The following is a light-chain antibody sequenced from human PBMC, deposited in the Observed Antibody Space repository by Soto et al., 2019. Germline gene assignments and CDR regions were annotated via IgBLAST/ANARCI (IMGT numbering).Light chain of an antibody. CDR1: QSVSSGY. J-gene: IGKJ1*01. CDR2: GTS. V-gene: IGKV3-20*01. CDR3: QQFGSSWT. Sequence: IVLTQSPGTLSLSPGERATLSCRASQSVSSGYLAWYQQKPGQNPRLLIYGTSNRATGIPDRFSGSGSGTDFTLTISRLEPEDFAVYYCQQFGSSWTFDQGTKVEIK.